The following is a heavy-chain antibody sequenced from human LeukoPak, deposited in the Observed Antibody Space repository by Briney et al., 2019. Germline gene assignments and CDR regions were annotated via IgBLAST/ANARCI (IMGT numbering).Heavy chain of an antibody. CDR3: ARGEGYSYGYISN. Sequence: PGRSLRLSCAASGFTFSSYGMHWVRQAPGKGLEWVAVIWYDGSNKYYADSVKGRFTISRDNSKNTLYLQMNSLTAEDTAVYYCARGEGYSYGYISNWGRGTLVTVSS. CDR2: IWYDGSNK. V-gene: IGHV3-33*08. CDR1: GFTFSSYG. J-gene: IGHJ4*02. D-gene: IGHD5-18*01.